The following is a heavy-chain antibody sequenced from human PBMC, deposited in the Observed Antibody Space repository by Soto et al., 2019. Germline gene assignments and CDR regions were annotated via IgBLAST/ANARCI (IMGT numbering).Heavy chain of an antibody. Sequence: GGSLRLSCAASGFTFDDYAMHWVRQAPGKGLEWVSLISWDGGSTYYADSVKGRFTISRDNSKNSLYLQMNSLRAEDTALYYCAKDTGVGSSWYFDYWGQGTLVTVSS. CDR3: AKDTGVGSSWYFDY. CDR1: GFTFDDYA. V-gene: IGHV3-43D*03. D-gene: IGHD6-13*01. J-gene: IGHJ4*02. CDR2: ISWDGGST.